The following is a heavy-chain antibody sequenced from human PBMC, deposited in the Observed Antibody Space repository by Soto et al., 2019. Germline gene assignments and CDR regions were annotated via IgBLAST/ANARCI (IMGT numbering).Heavy chain of an antibody. CDR2: ISSSSNYI. Sequence: EVQLVESGGGLVRPGGSLSLSCATSGFTFISHTMNWVRQAPGKGLEWVSSISSSSNYIYYADSVKGRFTISRDNAKSSLYLQMDSLRAEDTAVYYCARGYTQFDYCGQGTLVTVSS. CDR1: GFTFISHT. V-gene: IGHV3-21*01. D-gene: IGHD5-18*01. J-gene: IGHJ4*02. CDR3: ARGYTQFDY.